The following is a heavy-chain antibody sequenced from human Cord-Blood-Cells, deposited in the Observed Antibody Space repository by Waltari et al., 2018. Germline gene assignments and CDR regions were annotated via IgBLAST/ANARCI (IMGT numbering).Heavy chain of an antibody. CDR3: ARRSRPVEEDSSSLYAFDI. D-gene: IGHD6-13*01. V-gene: IGHV1-69*01. Sequence: QVQLVQYGAEVKKPGSSVKVSCKASGGTFSSDAISWVRQAPGQGLEWMGGIIPVIGTTNYEQKCQGRDTSTADESTSTAYMELSSLRSEDTAVYYCARRSRPVEEDSSSLYAFDIWCQGTMVTVSS. CDR1: GGTFSSDA. J-gene: IGHJ3*02. CDR2: IIPVIGTT.